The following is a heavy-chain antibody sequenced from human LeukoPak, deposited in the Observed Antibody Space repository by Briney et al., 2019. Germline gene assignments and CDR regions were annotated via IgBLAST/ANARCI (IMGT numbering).Heavy chain of an antibody. CDR2: ISSSGSTI. J-gene: IGHJ4*02. CDR1: GFTFSSYE. D-gene: IGHD3-16*01. Sequence: PGGSLRLSCAASGFTFSSYEMNWVRQAPGKGLEWVSYISSSGSTIYYADSVKGRFTISRDNSKNTLYLQMNSLRAEDTAVYYCAKDLRDYVWKRTFIDYWGQGTLVTVSS. CDR3: AKDLRDYVWKRTFIDY. V-gene: IGHV3-48*03.